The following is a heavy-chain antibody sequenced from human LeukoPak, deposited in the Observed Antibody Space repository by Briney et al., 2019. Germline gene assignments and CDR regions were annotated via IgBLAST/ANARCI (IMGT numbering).Heavy chain of an antibody. CDR2: ISWNSGSI. D-gene: IGHD3-10*01. V-gene: IGHV3-9*01. CDR3: AKGVRITMVRGAFDI. J-gene: IGHJ3*02. CDR1: GFTFGDYA. Sequence: GRSLRLSCAASGFTFGDYAMHWVRQAPGKGLEWVSGISWNSGSIAYADSVKGRFTISRDNAKNSLYLQMNSLRAEDTALYYCAKGVRITMVRGAFDIWGQGTMVTVSS.